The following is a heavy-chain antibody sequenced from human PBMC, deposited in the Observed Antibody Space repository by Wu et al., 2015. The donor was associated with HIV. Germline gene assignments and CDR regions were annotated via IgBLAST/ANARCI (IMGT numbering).Heavy chain of an antibody. CDR3: ARERGYSFGFNI. CDR2: ILPVFATT. V-gene: IGHV1-69*05. D-gene: IGHD5-18*01. CDR1: GGTFDNNA. J-gene: IGHJ3*02. Sequence: QVQLVQSGAEVRNPGSSVKVSCKASGGTFDNNAVSWVRQAPGQGLEWVGRILPVFATTNYAQKFLGRVTMTTDESTTTAYMELSRLSTDDTALYYCARERGYSFGFNIWGQGTMATVSS.